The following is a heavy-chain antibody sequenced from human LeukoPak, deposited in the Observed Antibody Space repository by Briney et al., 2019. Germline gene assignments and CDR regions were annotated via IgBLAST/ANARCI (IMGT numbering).Heavy chain of an antibody. D-gene: IGHD4-17*01. V-gene: IGHV3-23*01. J-gene: IGHJ4*02. CDR1: GFTFSSYS. CDR3: AGGHYGDYILR. Sequence: GGSLRLSCAASGFTFSSYSMNWVRQAPGKGLEWVSTISDNGDIPYYADSVKGRFTISRDNSKKTLYLQMNSLRAEDTAVYYCAGGHYGDYILRWGQGALVTVSS. CDR2: ISDNGDIP.